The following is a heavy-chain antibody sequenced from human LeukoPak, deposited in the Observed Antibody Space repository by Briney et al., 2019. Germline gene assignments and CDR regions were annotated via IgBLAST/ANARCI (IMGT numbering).Heavy chain of an antibody. J-gene: IGHJ4*02. CDR1: GDSITNTNYY. V-gene: IGHV4-39*07. CDR3: AREWQYQFDY. Sequence: SQTLSLTCTVSGDSITNTNYYWAWIRQSPGEGLEWIGSVYHSGITYYTPSLKSRVSISVDTSKNQLSLKVTSVTASDTAVYYCAREWQYQFDYWGQGSLVTVSS. D-gene: IGHD2/OR15-2a*01. CDR2: VYHSGIT.